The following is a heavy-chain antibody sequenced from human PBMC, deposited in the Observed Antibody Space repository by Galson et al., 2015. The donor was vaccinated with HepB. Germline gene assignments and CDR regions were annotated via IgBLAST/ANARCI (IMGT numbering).Heavy chain of an antibody. Sequence: SLRLSCAASGFTFGDYAMSWFRQAPGKGLEWVGFIRSKAYGGTTEYAASVKGRFTISRDDSKSIAYLQMNSLKTEDTAVYYCSFITIFGVVDHDAFDIWGQGTMVTVSS. CDR1: GFTFGDYA. J-gene: IGHJ3*02. CDR2: IRSKAYGGTT. V-gene: IGHV3-49*03. CDR3: SFITIFGVVDHDAFDI. D-gene: IGHD3-3*01.